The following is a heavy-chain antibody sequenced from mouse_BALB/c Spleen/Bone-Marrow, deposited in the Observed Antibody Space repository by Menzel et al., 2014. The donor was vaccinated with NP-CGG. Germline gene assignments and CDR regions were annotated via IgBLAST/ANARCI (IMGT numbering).Heavy chain of an antibody. CDR3: ARRKSGKGYFDY. CDR2: IWSGGST. Sequence: QVQQKESGPGLVKPSQSLSITCTVSGFSLTSYGVHWVRQSPGKGLEWLGVIWSGGSTDYNAAFISRLSISKDNSKSQVFFKMNSLQANDTAIYYCARRKSGKGYFDYWGQGTTLTVSS. D-gene: IGHD1-3*01. J-gene: IGHJ2*01. CDR1: GFSLTSYG. V-gene: IGHV2-2*02.